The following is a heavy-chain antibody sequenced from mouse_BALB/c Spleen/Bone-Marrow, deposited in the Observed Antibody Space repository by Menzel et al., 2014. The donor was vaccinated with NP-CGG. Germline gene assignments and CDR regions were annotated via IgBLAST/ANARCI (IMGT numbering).Heavy chain of an antibody. V-gene: IGHV3-8*02. D-gene: IGHD4-1*01. CDR2: ISYSGST. CDR3: ARDWDGIDY. Sequence: VQLQQSGPSLVKPSQTLSLTCSVTGDSITSGYWNWIRKFPGDKLEYMGYISYSGSTYYNPSLKSRISITRDTSRNXYYLQLNSVTTEDTATYYCARDWDGIDYWGQGTTLTVSS. CDR1: GDSITSGY. J-gene: IGHJ2*01.